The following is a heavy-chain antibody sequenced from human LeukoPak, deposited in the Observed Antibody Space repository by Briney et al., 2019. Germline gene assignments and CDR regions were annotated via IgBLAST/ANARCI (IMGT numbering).Heavy chain of an antibody. CDR2: LYSGGGT. Sequence: PGGSLTPSCEGSGFSVGSKYMNWVRQAPGKGLEWVSILYSGGGTYYADSVKGRFTVSRDSSKNTLYLHMNSLRVEDTAVYYCARVGDHYHWYLDVWGRGTLVTVSS. D-gene: IGHD3-10*01. CDR1: GFSVGSKY. J-gene: IGHJ2*01. CDR3: ARVGDHYHWYLDV. V-gene: IGHV3-53*01.